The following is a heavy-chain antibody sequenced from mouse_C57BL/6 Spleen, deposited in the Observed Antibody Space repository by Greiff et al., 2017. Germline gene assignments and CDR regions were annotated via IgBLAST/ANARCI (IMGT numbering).Heavy chain of an antibody. CDR3: ARAAIETTGGVYYFDY. CDR2: IDPSDSYT. J-gene: IGHJ2*01. V-gene: IGHV1-59*01. D-gene: IGHD1-1*01. Sequence: QVQLQQPGAELVRPGTSVKLSCKASGYTFTSYWMHWVKQRPGQGLEWIGVIDPSDSYTNYNQKFKGKATLTVDTSSSPAYMQLSSLPSEDSAVYYCARAAIETTGGVYYFDYWGKGTTLTVSS. CDR1: GYTFTSYW.